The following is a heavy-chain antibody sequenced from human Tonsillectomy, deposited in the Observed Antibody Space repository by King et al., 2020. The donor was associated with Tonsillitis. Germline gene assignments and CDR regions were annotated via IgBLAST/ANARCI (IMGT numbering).Heavy chain of an antibody. CDR3: ARDHSMTEPSKWWLDH. J-gene: IGHJ4*02. D-gene: IGHD2-15*01. Sequence: VQLVESGAEVKKPGASVKVSCKASGYTYTRHDIHWVRQAPGQGLEWMGVINPTDASATYAQKFQGSLIMTRDTSTTTDYMELSSLRSEDTAIYYCARDHSMTEPSKWWLDHWGQGTLVTVSS. CDR1: GYTYTRHD. CDR2: INPTDASA. V-gene: IGHV1-46*01.